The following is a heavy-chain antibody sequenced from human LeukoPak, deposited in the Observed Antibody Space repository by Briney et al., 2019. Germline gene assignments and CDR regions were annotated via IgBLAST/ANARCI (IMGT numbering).Heavy chain of an antibody. CDR1: GGSISSSRYY. V-gene: IGHV4-39*01. CDR3: ARQDYGGTDY. Sequence: SETLSLTCTVSGGSISSSRYYWGWIRQPPGKGLEWIGNIYYSGGTYYNPSLKSRVTISVDTSKNQFSLKLSSVTAADTAVYYCARQDYGGTDYWGQGTLVTVSS. CDR2: IYYSGGT. D-gene: IGHD4-23*01. J-gene: IGHJ4*02.